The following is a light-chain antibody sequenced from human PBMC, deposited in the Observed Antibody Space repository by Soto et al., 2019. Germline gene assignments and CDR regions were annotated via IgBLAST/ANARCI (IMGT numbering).Light chain of an antibody. J-gene: IGLJ3*02. CDR2: DVS. CDR1: SRDVGSYNY. V-gene: IGLV2-14*01. Sequence: QSALTQPASVSGSPGQSVTISCTGTSRDVGSYNYFSWYQQRPAKAHRLMIYDVSERPSGLSILFSGSKSGNTASLTISGLQAEDDADYFCSSYTSRSTVVFGGGTKLTVL. CDR3: SSYTSRSTVV.